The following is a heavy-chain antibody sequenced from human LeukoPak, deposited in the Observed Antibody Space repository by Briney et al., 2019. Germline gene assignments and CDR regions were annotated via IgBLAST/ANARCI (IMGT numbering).Heavy chain of an antibody. CDR1: GDSVSSNSGA. Sequence: SQTLSLTCAIFGDSVSSNSGAWNWIRQSPSRGLEWLGRAYYRSQWYNDYAFSVKGRIAINADTSKNHFPLQLNSVTPEDTAVYYCAREEAGTYGFQYWGQGTQVTVSS. V-gene: IGHV6-1*01. CDR2: AYYRSQWYN. J-gene: IGHJ4*02. D-gene: IGHD3-10*01. CDR3: AREEAGTYGFQY.